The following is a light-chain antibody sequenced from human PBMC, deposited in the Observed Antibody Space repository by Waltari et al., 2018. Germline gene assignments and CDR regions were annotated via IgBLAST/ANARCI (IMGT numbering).Light chain of an antibody. CDR1: SSDVGNYDL. CDR2: EVT. J-gene: IGLJ1*01. V-gene: IGLV2-23*02. CDR3: CSYAGLGIYV. Sequence: QSGLTQPASVSGSPGQSITMSCTGTSSDVGNYDLVSGYQQYPGKAPKLMVYEVTRRSSGVSDRFSGSKSGNTASLTIYGLQSEDEADYYCCSYAGLGIYVFGTGTKVTVL.